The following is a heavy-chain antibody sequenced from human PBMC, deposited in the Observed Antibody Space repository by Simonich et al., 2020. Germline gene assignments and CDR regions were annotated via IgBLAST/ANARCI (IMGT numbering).Heavy chain of an antibody. V-gene: IGHV1-2*02. CDR2: IKPKSGGT. CDR3: ARARLYSSSHAFDI. CDR1: GYTFTGYY. Sequence: QVQLVQSGAEVKKPGASVKASCKASGYTFTGYYMHWVRQAPGQGLESMAWIKPKSGGTNYAQKVQGRVTMTRDTSISTAYMELSRLRSDDTAVYYCARARLYSSSHAFDIWGQGTMVTVSS. D-gene: IGHD6-6*01. J-gene: IGHJ3*02.